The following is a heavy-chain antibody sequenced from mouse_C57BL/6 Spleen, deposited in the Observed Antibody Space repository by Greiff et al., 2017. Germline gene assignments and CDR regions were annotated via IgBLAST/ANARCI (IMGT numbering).Heavy chain of an antibody. V-gene: IGHV1-81*01. Sequence: QVQLKQSGAELARPGASVKLSCKASGYTFTSYGISWVKQRTGQGLEWIGEIYPRSGNTYYNEKFKGKATLTADKSSSTAYMELRSLTSEDSAVYFCTRREIYDGYFYFDYWGQGTTLTVSS. D-gene: IGHD2-3*01. CDR1: GYTFTSYG. CDR3: TRREIYDGYFYFDY. J-gene: IGHJ2*01. CDR2: IYPRSGNT.